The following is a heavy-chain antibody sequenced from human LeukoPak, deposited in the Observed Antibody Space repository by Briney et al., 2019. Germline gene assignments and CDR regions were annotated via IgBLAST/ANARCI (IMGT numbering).Heavy chain of an antibody. D-gene: IGHD3-22*01. CDR3: ARESMIVDY. Sequence: SETLSLTCAVYGGSFSGYYWSWIRQPPGKGLEWIGEINHSGSTNYNPSLKSRVTISVDTSKNQFSLKLSSVTAADTAVYYCARESMIVDYWGQGTPVTVSS. V-gene: IGHV4-34*01. J-gene: IGHJ4*02. CDR2: INHSGST. CDR1: GGSFSGYY.